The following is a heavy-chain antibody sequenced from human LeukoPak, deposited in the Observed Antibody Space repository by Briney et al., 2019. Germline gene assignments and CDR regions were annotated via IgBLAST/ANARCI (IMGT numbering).Heavy chain of an antibody. J-gene: IGHJ4*02. CDR1: GYTFTSYG. CDR2: ISAYNGNT. CDR3: ARVVSTYYDFWSGYFYFDY. Sequence: ASVNVSFKASGYTFTSYGISWVRQAPGQGLEWMGWISAYNGNTNYAQKLQGRVTMTTDTSTSTAYMELRSLRSDDTAVYYCARVVSTYYDFWSGYFYFDYWGQGTLVTVSS. V-gene: IGHV1-18*01. D-gene: IGHD3-3*01.